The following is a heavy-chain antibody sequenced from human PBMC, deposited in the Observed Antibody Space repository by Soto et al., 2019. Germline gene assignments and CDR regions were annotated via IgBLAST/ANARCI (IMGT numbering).Heavy chain of an antibody. V-gene: IGHV4-4*02. D-gene: IGHD2-21*02. Sequence: SETLSLTCAVSGGSLSSSSWWTWVRQSPGKGLEWIGEIYHAGSPNYNPSFQSRVTIFADKSKNHFSLRLISVTAADTATYYCARGSSFRGDFDVWGQGTAVTVSS. CDR3: ARGSSFRGDFDV. CDR2: IYHAGSP. CDR1: GGSLSSSSW. J-gene: IGHJ3*01.